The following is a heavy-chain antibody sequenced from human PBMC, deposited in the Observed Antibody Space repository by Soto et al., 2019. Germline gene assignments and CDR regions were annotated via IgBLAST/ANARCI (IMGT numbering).Heavy chain of an antibody. CDR3: AAVGGYYGDYPNFDY. J-gene: IGHJ4*02. D-gene: IGHD4-17*01. CDR1: GRYIRPFY. V-gene: IGHV4-59*01. Sequence: PSETLSLTCSVSGRYIRPFYWSWVRQPPGKGLEWVASIYYSGTSNYNPSLKSRVTMSVDTSKNHFSLKLTSVTAADTAVYYCAAVGGYYGDYPNFDYWGRGTLVTVSS. CDR2: IYYSGTS.